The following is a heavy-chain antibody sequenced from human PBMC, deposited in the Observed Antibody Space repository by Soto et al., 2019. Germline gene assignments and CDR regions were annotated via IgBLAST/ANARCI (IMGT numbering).Heavy chain of an antibody. J-gene: IGHJ6*02. CDR3: AMIGGYYDSSGYYYYYGMDV. V-gene: IGHV4-34*01. D-gene: IGHD3-22*01. Sequence: QVQLQQWGAGLLKPSETLSLTCAVYGGSFSGYYWSWIRQLPGKGLEWIGEINHSGSTNYNPSLKSRVTISVDTSKNQFSLKLSSVTAADTAVYYCAMIGGYYDSSGYYYYYGMDVWGQGTTVTVSS. CDR1: GGSFSGYY. CDR2: INHSGST.